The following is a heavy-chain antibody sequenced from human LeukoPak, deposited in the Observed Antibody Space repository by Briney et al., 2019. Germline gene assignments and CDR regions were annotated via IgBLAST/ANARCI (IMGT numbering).Heavy chain of an antibody. D-gene: IGHD3-22*01. CDR1: GYSFTNYW. CDR3: ARRFGTYYYDSSGYSGAFDI. V-gene: IGHV5-51*01. Sequence: PGESLKISCKASGYSFTNYWIGWVRQMPVKGLEWMGMIYPRDSDTRYSPSFQGQVTISADKSISTAYLQWSSLKASDTAMYYCARRFGTYYYDSSGYSGAFDIWGQGTMVTVSS. CDR2: IYPRDSDT. J-gene: IGHJ3*02.